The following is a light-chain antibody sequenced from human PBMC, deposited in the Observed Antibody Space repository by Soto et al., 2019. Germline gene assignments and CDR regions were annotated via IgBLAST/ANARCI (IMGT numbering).Light chain of an antibody. CDR1: QSISSW. J-gene: IGKJ2*01. Sequence: DIQMTQSPSTLSASVGDRVTITCRASQSISSWLAWYQQKPGKAPKLLIYDASSLESGVPSRFSGSGSGTEFTLTISSLQPDDFATYYCQQYNSSPMYTFGRGTKLEIK. CDR2: DAS. V-gene: IGKV1-5*01. CDR3: QQYNSSPMYT.